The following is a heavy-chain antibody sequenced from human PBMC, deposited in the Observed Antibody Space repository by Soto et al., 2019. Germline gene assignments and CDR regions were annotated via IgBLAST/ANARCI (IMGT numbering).Heavy chain of an antibody. CDR3: AKGPHTNVGWPYHFES. D-gene: IGHD3-9*01. CDR1: GFSLANYP. J-gene: IGHJ4*02. Sequence: PGGSLRLSCVASGFSLANYPMNWVRQTPGKGLEWISYSSPRGDTIYYADSVEGRFTISRDNARNSLSLHMSSLRDEDSALYYCAKGPHTNVGWPYHFESWGQGVPVTVS. CDR2: SSPRGDTI. V-gene: IGHV3-48*02.